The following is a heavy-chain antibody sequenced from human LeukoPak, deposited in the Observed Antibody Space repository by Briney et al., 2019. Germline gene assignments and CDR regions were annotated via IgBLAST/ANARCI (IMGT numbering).Heavy chain of an antibody. CDR1: GFTVSSNY. J-gene: IGHJ4*02. Sequence: GGSLRLSCAASGFTVSSNYMSWVRQAPGKGLEWVSVIYSGGSTYYADSVKGRFTISRDNSKNTLYLQMNSLRAEDTAVYYCARSARIAVAGRSDRFFDYWGQGTLVTVSS. D-gene: IGHD6-19*01. CDR3: ARSARIAVAGRSDRFFDY. V-gene: IGHV3-53*01. CDR2: IYSGGST.